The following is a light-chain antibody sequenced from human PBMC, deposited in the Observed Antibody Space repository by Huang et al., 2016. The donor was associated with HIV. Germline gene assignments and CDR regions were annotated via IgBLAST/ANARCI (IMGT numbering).Light chain of an antibody. V-gene: IGKV1-NL1*01. J-gene: IGKJ4*01. CDR3: QRYYGTPVT. CDR2: AAS. Sequence: DIQVTQSPTSLSASVGDRVTITCRASQGIGNSVAWYQQDPGKAPKLLVYAASRLKRGVPTRFSGSGSGTDFTLTISSLQPEDSATFHCQRYYGTPVTFGGGTKIEIK. CDR1: QGIGNS.